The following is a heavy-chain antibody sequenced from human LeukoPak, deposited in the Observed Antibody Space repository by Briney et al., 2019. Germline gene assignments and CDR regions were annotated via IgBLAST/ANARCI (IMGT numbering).Heavy chain of an antibody. D-gene: IGHD2-8*01. J-gene: IGHJ6*02. Sequence: GGSLRLSCAASGFTFSSYGMHWVRQAPGKGLEWVADIWFDGKNEHFADSVKGRFTISRDNSKNTMYLQINSLRAEDTTVYYCARDRHCANGVCHSPPGMDVWGQGTTVTVSS. CDR2: IWFDGKNE. CDR3: ARDRHCANGVCHSPPGMDV. V-gene: IGHV3-33*01. CDR1: GFTFSSYG.